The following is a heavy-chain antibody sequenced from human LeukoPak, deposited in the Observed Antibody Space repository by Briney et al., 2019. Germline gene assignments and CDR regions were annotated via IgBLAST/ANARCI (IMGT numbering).Heavy chain of an antibody. V-gene: IGHV4-4*07. CDR1: GGSISSYY. J-gene: IGHJ5*02. D-gene: IGHD3-22*01. Sequence: SETLSLTCTVSGGSISSYYWGWIRQPAGKGLEWIGRIYTSGSTNYNPSLKSRVTMSVDTSKNQFSLKLSSVTAADTAVYYCARIYYYDSSAFFSFDPWGQGTLVTVSS. CDR3: ARIYYYDSSAFFSFDP. CDR2: IYTSGST.